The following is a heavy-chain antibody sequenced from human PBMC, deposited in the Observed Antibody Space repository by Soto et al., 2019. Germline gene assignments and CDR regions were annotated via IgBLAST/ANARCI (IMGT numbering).Heavy chain of an antibody. D-gene: IGHD6-13*01. V-gene: IGHV4-61*08. CDR3: VSSSSWYDN. CDR1: GGSVSSGAYY. CDR2: KYYSGST. Sequence: SETLSLTCSVSGGSVSSGAYYWGWIRQPPGKGLEWIGYKYYSGSTNYNPSLKSRVTISLGTSKNQFSLKLSSVTVADTAVYYRVSSSSWYDNWGQGTLVTVSS. J-gene: IGHJ5*02.